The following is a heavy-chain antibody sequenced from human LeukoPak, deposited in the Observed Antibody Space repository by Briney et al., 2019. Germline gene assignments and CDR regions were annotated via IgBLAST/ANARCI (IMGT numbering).Heavy chain of an antibody. CDR3: AREFMPALGKTPTNWFDP. V-gene: IGHV3-11*06. J-gene: IGHJ5*02. Sequence: PGGSLRLSCAASGFTFSDYYMSWIRQAPGKGLEWISYITSSGSHTNYADSVKGRFTISRDNAKNSLYLQMNSLRAEDTAVYYCAREFMPALGKTPTNWFDPWGQGTLVTVSS. CDR1: GFTFSDYY. CDR2: ITSSGSHT. D-gene: IGHD6-13*01.